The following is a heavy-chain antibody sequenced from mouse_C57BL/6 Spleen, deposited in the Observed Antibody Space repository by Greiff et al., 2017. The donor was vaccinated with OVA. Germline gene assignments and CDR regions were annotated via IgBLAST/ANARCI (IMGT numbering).Heavy chain of an antibody. CDR1: GFTFSSYA. Sequence: EVQRVESGGGLVKPGGSLKLSCAASGFTFSSYAMSWVRQTPEKRLEWVATISDGGSYTYYPDNVKGRFTISRDNAKNNLYLQMSHLKSEDTAMYYCAREIYYGNFFDYWGQGTTLTVSS. CDR3: AREIYYGNFFDY. CDR2: ISDGGSYT. D-gene: IGHD2-1*01. J-gene: IGHJ2*01. V-gene: IGHV5-4*01.